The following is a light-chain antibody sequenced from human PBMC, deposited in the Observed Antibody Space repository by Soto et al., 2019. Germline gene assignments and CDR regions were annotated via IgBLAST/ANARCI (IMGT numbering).Light chain of an antibody. Sequence: QSALTQPASVSGSPGQSITISCTGTSSDVGGYNYVSWYQQHPGKAPKLMIYEVSNRPSGVSNRFSGSRSGNTASLTISGLQAEDEADYYCSSYTSSSPPFGTGTTVTVL. CDR2: EVS. CDR1: SSDVGGYNY. CDR3: SSYTSSSPP. J-gene: IGLJ1*01. V-gene: IGLV2-14*01.